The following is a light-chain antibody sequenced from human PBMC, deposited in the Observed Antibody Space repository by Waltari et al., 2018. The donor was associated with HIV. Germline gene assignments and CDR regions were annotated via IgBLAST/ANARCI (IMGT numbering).Light chain of an antibody. V-gene: IGLV2-11*01. CDR2: DVS. CDR3: CSYAGNYSYV. CDR1: SSDVGDSTY. Sequence: GSPGQSVTISCTGTSSDVGDSTYVSWYRQNPGKVPKLMIYDVSKRPSGVPDRFSGSRSGNTASLTISGLQAEDEADYFCCSYAGNYSYVFGSGSRVTVL. J-gene: IGLJ1*01.